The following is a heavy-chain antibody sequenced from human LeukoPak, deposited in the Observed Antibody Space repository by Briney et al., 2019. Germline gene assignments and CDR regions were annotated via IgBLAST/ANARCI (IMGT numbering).Heavy chain of an antibody. CDR3: AIMHPYYDGSGYWVQ. CDR1: GSTFYTYA. D-gene: IGHD3-22*01. Sequence: GGSLRLSCSASGSTFYTYAMSWVRRAPGKGLEWVSGITGSGSGTDYADSVKGRFTISRDNPRNTLYMQMNSLRAEDTALYYCAIMHPYYDGSGYWVQWGQGTLVTVSS. V-gene: IGHV3-23*01. J-gene: IGHJ4*02. CDR2: ITGSGSGT.